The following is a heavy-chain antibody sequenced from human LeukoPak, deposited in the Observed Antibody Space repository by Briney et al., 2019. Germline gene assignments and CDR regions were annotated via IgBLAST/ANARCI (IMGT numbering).Heavy chain of an antibody. V-gene: IGHV1-18*04. D-gene: IGHD6-13*01. CDR3: ARDQGYTSSPYYFDY. CDR1: GYMFTSYG. Sequence: ASVKVSCKASGYMFTSYGISWVRQAPGQGLEWMGWISPYNGNTDYAQNLQGRVTMTTDTSTSTAYMELRSLRSDDTAVYYCARDQGYTSSPYYFDYWGQGSLVTVSS. J-gene: IGHJ4*02. CDR2: ISPYNGNT.